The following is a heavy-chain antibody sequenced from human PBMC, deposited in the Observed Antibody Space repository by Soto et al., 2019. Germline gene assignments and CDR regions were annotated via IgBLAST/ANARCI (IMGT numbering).Heavy chain of an antibody. CDR2: IWYDGSNK. CDR1: GFTFSSYG. CDR3: ARAREGGLRSPGNFDY. D-gene: IGHD5-12*01. J-gene: IGHJ4*02. Sequence: GGSLRLSCAASGFTFSSYGMHWVRQAPGKGLEWVAVIWYDGSNKYYADSVKGRFTISRDNSKNTLYLQMNSLRAEDTAVYYCARAREGGLRSPGNFDYWGQGTLVTVSS. V-gene: IGHV3-33*01.